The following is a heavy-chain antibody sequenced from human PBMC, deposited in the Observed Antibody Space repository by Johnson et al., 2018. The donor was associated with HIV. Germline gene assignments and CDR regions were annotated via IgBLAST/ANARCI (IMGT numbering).Heavy chain of an antibody. J-gene: IGHJ3*02. CDR1: GFTFSDYY. V-gene: IGHV3-11*04. CDR2: ISSTGSSI. Sequence: QVQLVESVGGLVKPGGSLRLSCAASGFTFSDYYMNWIRQAPGKGLEWVSYISSTGSSIKYVDSVKGRFTISRDNAKNSLYLQMNSLRAEDTAVYYCAKSDSGYDAFDIWGQGTMVTVSS. D-gene: IGHD5-12*01. CDR3: AKSDSGYDAFDI.